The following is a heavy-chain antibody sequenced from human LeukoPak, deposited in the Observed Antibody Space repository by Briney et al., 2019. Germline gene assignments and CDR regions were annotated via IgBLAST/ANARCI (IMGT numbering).Heavy chain of an antibody. Sequence: PSETLSLTCTVSGGSISSGGYYWSWIRQHPGKGLEWIGYIHHSGSTYYNPSLKSRVTISVDTSTNQFSLKLSSVTAADTAVYYCARGPPYIVVVTAIGFFDYWGQGTLVTVSS. D-gene: IGHD2-21*02. J-gene: IGHJ4*02. CDR3: ARGPPYIVVVTAIGFFDY. CDR2: IHHSGST. V-gene: IGHV4-31*03. CDR1: GGSISSGGYY.